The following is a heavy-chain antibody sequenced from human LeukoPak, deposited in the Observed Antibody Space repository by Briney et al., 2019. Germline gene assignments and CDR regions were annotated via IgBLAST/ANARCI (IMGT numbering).Heavy chain of an antibody. V-gene: IGHV3-23*01. CDR3: AKDPHSSGWPFDY. D-gene: IGHD6-19*01. Sequence: GGSLRLSCAASGFTFSSYAMSWVRQAPGKGLEWVSAISGSGGSTYYADSVKGRFTISRDNSKNTLYLQMNSLRAEDTAVYCCAKDPHSSGWPFDYWGQGTLVTVSS. J-gene: IGHJ4*02. CDR1: GFTFSSYA. CDR2: ISGSGGST.